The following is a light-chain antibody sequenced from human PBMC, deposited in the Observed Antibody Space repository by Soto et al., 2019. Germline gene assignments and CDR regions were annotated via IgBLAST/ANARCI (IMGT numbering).Light chain of an antibody. CDR3: QQYNNWLSLT. Sequence: EIVMTQSPATLSVSPGERATLSCRASQSVSSNLAWYQQKPGQATRLLIYGASTRATGIAARFSGSGSGTEFTLTIKRLQSEDFVVYYCQQYNNWLSLTFGGVTKVEIK. V-gene: IGKV3-15*01. J-gene: IGKJ4*01. CDR2: GAS. CDR1: QSVSSN.